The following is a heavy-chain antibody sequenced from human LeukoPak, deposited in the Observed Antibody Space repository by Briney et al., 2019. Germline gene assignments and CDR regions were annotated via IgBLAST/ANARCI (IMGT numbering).Heavy chain of an antibody. J-gene: IGHJ4*02. Sequence: NPSETLSLTCTVSGGSISSYYWSWIRQPPGKGLEWIGYIYYSGSTNYSPSLKSRVTISVDTSKNQFSLKLSSVTAADTAVYYCARYYYDSSGPGFDYWGQGTLVTVSS. V-gene: IGHV4-59*01. CDR2: IYYSGST. CDR3: ARYYYDSSGPGFDY. CDR1: GGSISSYY. D-gene: IGHD3-22*01.